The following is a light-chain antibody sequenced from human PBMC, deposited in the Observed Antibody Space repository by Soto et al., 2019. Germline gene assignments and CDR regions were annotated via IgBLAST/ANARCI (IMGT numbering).Light chain of an antibody. CDR1: QSVSSSY. Sequence: VLPHSPGTLSLSLLERATLSCRARQSVSSSYLAWYQQRPGQAPRLLFHGVSNRATGIPDRFSGTGSETDFTLIINNLEPEDFAVYYCQHYGLTFGQGSKVDIK. J-gene: IGKJ1*01. CDR2: GVS. CDR3: QHYGLT. V-gene: IGKV3-20*01.